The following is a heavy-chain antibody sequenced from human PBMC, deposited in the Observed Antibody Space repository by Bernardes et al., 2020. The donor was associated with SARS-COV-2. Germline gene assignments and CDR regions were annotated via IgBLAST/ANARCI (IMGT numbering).Heavy chain of an antibody. Sequence: GESLNLPCKASGYNFTSYWINWVRQMPGKGLEWMGRIDPSDCYINYSPSFQGHVTISGYKTTNTAYLQWSSLKASDTAMYYCATPLWDCSGTSCPTTYDHWGQGTLVTVSS. CDR3: ATPLWDCSGTSCPTTYDH. D-gene: IGHD2-2*01. CDR2: IDPSDCYI. CDR1: GYNFTSYW. J-gene: IGHJ4*02. V-gene: IGHV5-10-1*01.